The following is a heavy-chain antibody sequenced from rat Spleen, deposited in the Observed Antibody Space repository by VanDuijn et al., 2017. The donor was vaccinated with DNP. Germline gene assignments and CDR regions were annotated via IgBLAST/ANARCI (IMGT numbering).Heavy chain of an antibody. D-gene: IGHD1-2*01. V-gene: IGHV3-3*01. CDR2: INSAGST. CDR1: FYSITSSNN. CDR3: ARERYYYYSGFDY. Sequence: EVLLQESGPGLVKPSQSLSLTCSVTFYSITSSNNWNWLRKFPENKLEWMGHINSAGSTNYNPSLKSRISITRDTSKNQFFLQVNSVTTEDTATYYCARERYYYYSGFDYWGQGVMVTVSS. J-gene: IGHJ2*01.